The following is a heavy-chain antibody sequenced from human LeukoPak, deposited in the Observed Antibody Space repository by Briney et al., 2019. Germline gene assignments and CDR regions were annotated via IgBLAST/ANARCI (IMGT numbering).Heavy chain of an antibody. CDR2: IIPILGIA. CDR3: ARGGIRLWSYPADAFDI. Sequence: ASVKDSCKASGGTLSSYTISWVRQAPGQGREWMGRIIPILGIANNAQKFRGRVTITADKSRSPVYIELSSLRSEDTAVYYCARGGIRLWSYPADAFDIWGQGTMVTVPS. V-gene: IGHV1-69*02. D-gene: IGHD5-18*01. CDR1: GGTLSSYT. J-gene: IGHJ3*02.